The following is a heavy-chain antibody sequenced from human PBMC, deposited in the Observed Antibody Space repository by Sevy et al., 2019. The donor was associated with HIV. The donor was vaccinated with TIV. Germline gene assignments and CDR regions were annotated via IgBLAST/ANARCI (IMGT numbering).Heavy chain of an antibody. Sequence: QLGGPLRLSCAASTFTFSSYSMHWVRQAPGKGLEWVSYISSSSGTRYYADSVKGRFTISRDNAKNSLFLQMNSLRDEDTAVYYCASRGYCGGGSCYSGPNDYWGQGTLVTVSS. CDR3: ASRGYCGGGSCYSGPNDY. CDR1: TFTFSSYS. V-gene: IGHV3-48*02. CDR2: ISSSSGTR. D-gene: IGHD2-15*01. J-gene: IGHJ4*02.